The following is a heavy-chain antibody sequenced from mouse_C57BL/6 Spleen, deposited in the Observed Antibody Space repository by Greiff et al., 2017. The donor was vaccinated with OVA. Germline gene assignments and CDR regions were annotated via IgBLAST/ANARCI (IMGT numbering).Heavy chain of an antibody. CDR2: IDPSDSYT. CDR1: GYTFTSYW. J-gene: IGHJ3*01. D-gene: IGHD1-1*01. CDR3: ARSHYYGSSYGFAY. V-gene: IGHV1-50*01. Sequence: QVQLQQSGAELVKPGASVKLSCKASGYTFTSYWMQWVKQRPGQGLEWIGEIDPSDSYTNYNQKFKGKATLTVDTSSSTAYMQLSSLTSEDSAVYYCARSHYYGSSYGFAYWGQGTLVTVSA.